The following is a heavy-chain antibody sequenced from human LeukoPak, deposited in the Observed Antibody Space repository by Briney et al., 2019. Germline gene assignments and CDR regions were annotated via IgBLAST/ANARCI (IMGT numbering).Heavy chain of an antibody. D-gene: IGHD1-26*01. J-gene: IGHJ2*01. V-gene: IGHV3-23*01. Sequence: GSLRLSCAAXXXXXSXXAMSXXXXXXXXGXXXXXXXXSSGSGDNTYYADSVKGRFTISRDSSKNTLFLHMNTLRAEDTAIYYCAKDRTVGASYWYFDLWGRGTLVTVSS. CDR2: XXSSGSGDNT. CDR1: XXXXSXXA. CDR3: AKDRTVGASYWYFDL.